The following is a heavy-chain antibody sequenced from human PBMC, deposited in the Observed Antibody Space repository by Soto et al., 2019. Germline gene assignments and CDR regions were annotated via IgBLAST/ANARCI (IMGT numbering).Heavy chain of an antibody. CDR2: INPKSGGT. Sequence: ASVKVSCKASGYSFTDYHIHWVRQAPGQGLEWLGRINPKSGGTSTAQKFQGWVTMTTDTSISTASMELTRLTSDDTAMYYCARHDMCSGGSCYSLSLAGYYGMDVWGQGTTVTVSS. V-gene: IGHV1-2*04. D-gene: IGHD2-15*01. CDR1: GYSFTDYH. J-gene: IGHJ6*02. CDR3: ARHDMCSGGSCYSLSLAGYYGMDV.